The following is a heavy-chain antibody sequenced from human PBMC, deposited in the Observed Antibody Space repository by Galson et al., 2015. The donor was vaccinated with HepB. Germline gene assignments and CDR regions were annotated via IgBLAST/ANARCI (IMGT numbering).Heavy chain of an antibody. J-gene: IGHJ4*02. CDR2: IIPIFGTA. V-gene: IGHV1-69*13. D-gene: IGHD6-19*01. CDR1: GGTFSSYA. CDR3: ARDGWGGWYFDY. Sequence: SVKVSCKASGGTFSSYAISWVRQAPGQGLEWMGGIIPIFGTANYAQKFQGRVTITADESTSTAYMELSSLRSEDTAVYYCARDGWGGWYFDYWGQGTLVTVSS.